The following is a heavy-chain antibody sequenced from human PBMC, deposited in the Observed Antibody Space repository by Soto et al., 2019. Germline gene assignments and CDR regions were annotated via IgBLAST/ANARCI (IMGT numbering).Heavy chain of an antibody. CDR3: ARGGYYYDSSGYYSYGWFDP. V-gene: IGHV1-8*01. CDR1: GYTFTSYD. CDR2: MNPNSGNT. D-gene: IGHD3-22*01. Sequence: ASVKVSCKASGYTFTSYDINWVRQATGQGLEWMGWMNPNSGNTGYAQKFQGRVTMTRNTSISTAYMELSSLRSEDTAVYYCARGGYYYDSSGYYSYGWFDPWGQGTLVTVSS. J-gene: IGHJ5*02.